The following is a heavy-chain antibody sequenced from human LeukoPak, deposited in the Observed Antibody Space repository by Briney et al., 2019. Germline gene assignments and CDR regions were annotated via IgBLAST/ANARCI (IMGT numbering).Heavy chain of an antibody. J-gene: IGHJ5*02. Sequence: QPGGSLRLSCAASGLTFSNYAMSWVRQAPGKGLEWVAGISGSGGSTYYADSVKGRFTISRDNSKNTVNLQMNSLRADDTAVYYCAKTPPYCSGGSCYGGWFDPWGQETLVTVSS. CDR3: AKTPPYCSGGSCYGGWFDP. CDR2: ISGSGGST. V-gene: IGHV3-23*01. CDR1: GLTFSNYA. D-gene: IGHD2-15*01.